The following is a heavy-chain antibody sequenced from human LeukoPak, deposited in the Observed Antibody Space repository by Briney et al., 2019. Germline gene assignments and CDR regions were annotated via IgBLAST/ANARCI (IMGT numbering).Heavy chain of an antibody. Sequence: GGSLRLSCAASGFTFSSYWMHWVRQAPGKGLVWVSRINSDGSSTIYADSVKGRFTISRDNAKNTLYLQMNSLGAEDTAVYYCGRWLPSGSYTGVDYWGQGTLVTVSS. J-gene: IGHJ4*02. V-gene: IGHV3-74*01. CDR3: GRWLPSGSYTGVDY. CDR2: INSDGSST. CDR1: GFTFSSYW. D-gene: IGHD1-26*01.